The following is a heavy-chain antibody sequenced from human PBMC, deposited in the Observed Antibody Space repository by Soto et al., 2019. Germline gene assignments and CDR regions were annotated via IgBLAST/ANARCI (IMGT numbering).Heavy chain of an antibody. CDR2: IYHTGSA. CDR3: GGSSARSQFDF. V-gene: IGHV4-31*03. Sequence: QVQLQESGPGLVKPSQTLSLSCTVSGGSVTSGGDYWSWIRQFPGKGLEWIGYIYHTGSAFYNPSLKSRATIFLDTSKSQFSLKLTSVTAADTAMYYCGGSSARSQFDFWGQGTLVTVSS. D-gene: IGHD3-16*01. CDR1: GGSVTSGGDY. J-gene: IGHJ4*02.